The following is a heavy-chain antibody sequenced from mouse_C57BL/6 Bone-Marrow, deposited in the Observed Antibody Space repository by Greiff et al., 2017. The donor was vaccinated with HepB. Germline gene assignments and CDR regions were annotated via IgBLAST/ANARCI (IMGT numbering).Heavy chain of an antibody. D-gene: IGHD1-1*01. Sequence: EVKLVESGGGLVQPGGSLKLSCAASGFTFSDYYMYWVRQTPEKGLEWVAYISNGGGSTYYPDTVKGRFTISRDNAKNTLYLQMSRLKSEDTAMYYCARHRGSSALYWYFDVWGTGTTVTVS. V-gene: IGHV5-12*01. CDR1: GFTFSDYY. CDR2: ISNGGGST. CDR3: ARHRGSSALYWYFDV. J-gene: IGHJ1*03.